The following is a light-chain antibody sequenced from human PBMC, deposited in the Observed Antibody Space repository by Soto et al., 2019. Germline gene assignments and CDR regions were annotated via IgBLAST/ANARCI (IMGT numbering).Light chain of an antibody. CDR3: QKYGSSPPT. V-gene: IGKV3-20*01. CDR2: GAS. J-gene: IGKJ1*01. Sequence: EIVLTQSPGTLSLSPGERATLSCRASQSVSSSYLAWYQQKPGQAPRLLIYGASSRATGIPDRFSGSGSGTDFTLTISRLEPEDFEVYYCQKYGSSPPTFGQGTKVDIK. CDR1: QSVSSSY.